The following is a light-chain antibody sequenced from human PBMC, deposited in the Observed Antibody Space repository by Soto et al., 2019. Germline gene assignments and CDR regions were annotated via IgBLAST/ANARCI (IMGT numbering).Light chain of an antibody. CDR2: AAS. V-gene: IGKV1-27*01. CDR3: QKYNSAPLFT. J-gene: IGKJ3*01. Sequence: DIQMTQSPSSLSASVGDRGTITCRASQGISNYLAWYQQKPGKVPKLLIYAASTLQSGVPSRFSGSGSGTDFTLTISSLQPEDVATYYCQKYNSAPLFTFGPGTKVDIK. CDR1: QGISNY.